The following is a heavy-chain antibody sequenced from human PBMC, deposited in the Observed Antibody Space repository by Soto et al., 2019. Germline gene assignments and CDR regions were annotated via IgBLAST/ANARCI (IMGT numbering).Heavy chain of an antibody. Sequence: SETLSLTCAVSGGSISMSNWWICVREPPGKGLEWIGEIYHSGSTNYNPSFKSRVTISVDKSKNQFYLKLSSVTAADTDVYYCARDFPTYGSGRTTRAYYLDYWSQGTRAIVYS. D-gene: IGHD3-10*01. J-gene: IGHJ4*02. CDR1: GGSISMSNW. CDR3: ARDFPTYGSGRTTRAYYLDY. CDR2: IYHSGST. V-gene: IGHV4-4*02.